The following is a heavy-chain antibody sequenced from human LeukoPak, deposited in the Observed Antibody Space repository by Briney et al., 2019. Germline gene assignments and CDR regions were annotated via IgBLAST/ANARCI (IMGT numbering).Heavy chain of an antibody. CDR2: INTNTGNP. CDR3: ARRASGYDWPGYYYGMDV. D-gene: IGHD5-12*01. Sequence: ASVKVSCKASGYTFTSYAMNWVRQAPGQGLEWMGWINTNTGNPTYAQGFTGRFVFSLDTSVSTAYLQISSLKAEDTAVYYCARRASGYDWPGYYYGMDVWGQGTTVTVSS. V-gene: IGHV7-4-1*02. J-gene: IGHJ6*02. CDR1: GYTFTSYA.